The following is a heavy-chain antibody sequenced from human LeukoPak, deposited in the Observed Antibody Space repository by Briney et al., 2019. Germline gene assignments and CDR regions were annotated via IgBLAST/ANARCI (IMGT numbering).Heavy chain of an antibody. CDR3: ARMGADCSSTTCYMPDY. D-gene: IGHD2-2*02. Sequence: GGSLRLSCAASGFTFSTYSMTWVRQAPGKGLEWVANINQDGSEKYYVDSVKGRFTISRDNAEKSLYLQMNSLRAEDTAVYYCARMGADCSSTTCYMPDYWGQGTLVTVSS. CDR2: INQDGSEK. J-gene: IGHJ4*02. V-gene: IGHV3-7*01. CDR1: GFTFSTYS.